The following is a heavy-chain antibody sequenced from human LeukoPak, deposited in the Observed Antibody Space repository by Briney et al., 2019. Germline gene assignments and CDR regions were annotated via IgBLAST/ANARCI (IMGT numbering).Heavy chain of an antibody. Sequence: TGGSLRLSCAASGFTLTRYSMNWVRQAPGKGLEWVANIKQDGSAKPYVDSVKGRFTISRDNAKNSLFLQMNSLRAEDTAVYYCARDNGWSADFWGQGTLVTVSS. D-gene: IGHD2-15*01. V-gene: IGHV3-7*03. CDR2: IKQDGSAK. J-gene: IGHJ4*02. CDR1: GFTLTRYS. CDR3: ARDNGWSADF.